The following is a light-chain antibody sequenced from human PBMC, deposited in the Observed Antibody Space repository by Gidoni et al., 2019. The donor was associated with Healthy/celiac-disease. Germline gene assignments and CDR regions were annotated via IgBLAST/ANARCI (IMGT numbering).Light chain of an antibody. Sequence: QPVLTPSSSASASLGASVKLTCTLSGGHSGDIIAWHQQQPGKAPRYLMKVEGSGSYNKGSGVPDRFSGSRSGADRYLTISNLQFEDEADYYCETWDSNTRVFGGGTKLTVL. J-gene: IGLJ3*02. CDR1: GGHSGDI. V-gene: IGLV4-60*02. CDR2: VEGSGSY. CDR3: ETWDSNTRV.